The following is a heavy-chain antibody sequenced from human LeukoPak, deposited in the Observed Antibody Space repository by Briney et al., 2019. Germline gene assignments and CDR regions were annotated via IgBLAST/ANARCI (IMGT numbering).Heavy chain of an antibody. CDR2: INTDGSST. D-gene: IGHD2-15*01. CDR1: GFTFSSYW. Sequence: GGSLRLSCAASGFTFSSYWMHWVRQAPGKGLVWVSRINTDGSSTAYADFVKGRFTISRDNAKNTSYLQMNSLRAEDTAVYFCARGFLGGCSGGSCYSGYWGQGTLLTVSS. CDR3: ARGFLGGCSGGSCYSGY. J-gene: IGHJ4*02. V-gene: IGHV3-74*01.